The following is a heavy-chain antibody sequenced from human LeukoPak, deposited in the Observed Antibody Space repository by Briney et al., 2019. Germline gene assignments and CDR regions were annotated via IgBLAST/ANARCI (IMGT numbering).Heavy chain of an antibody. D-gene: IGHD5-18*01. V-gene: IGHV3-23*01. CDR2: ISGSGGST. CDR1: GSTFSSYA. CDR3: AKTLYSYGYDLFEFDP. Sequence: GGSLRLSCAASGSTFSSYAMSWVRQAPGKGLEWVSAISGSGGSTYYADSVKGRFTISRDNSKNTLYLQMNSLRAEDTAVYYCAKTLYSYGYDLFEFDPWGQGTLVTVSS. J-gene: IGHJ5*02.